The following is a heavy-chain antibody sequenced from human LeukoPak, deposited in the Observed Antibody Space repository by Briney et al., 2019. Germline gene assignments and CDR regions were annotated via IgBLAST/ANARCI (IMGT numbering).Heavy chain of an antibody. CDR3: ARLTRRVLSIDY. CDR2: IYYSGST. V-gene: IGHV4-39*02. D-gene: IGHD2-15*01. Sequence: KPSETLSLTCTVSGGSISSSSYYWGWVRQPPGKGLEWIGSIYYSGSTDYNPSLKSRVTLSVDTSKNHFSLKLSSVTAADTAVYYCARLTRRVLSIDYWGQGTLVTVSS. J-gene: IGHJ4*02. CDR1: GGSISSSSYY.